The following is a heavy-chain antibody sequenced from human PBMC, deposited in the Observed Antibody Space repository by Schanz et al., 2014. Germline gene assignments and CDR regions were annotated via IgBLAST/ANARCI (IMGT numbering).Heavy chain of an antibody. D-gene: IGHD6-6*01. V-gene: IGHV3-30*04. Sequence: QVQLVESGGGVVQPGRSLKLSCAASGFTFNDYAMHWVRQAPGKGLEWVAVISYEGSKKYYPDSVQGRFTISRDNSKNTVYLQMNSLRAEDTAMYFCARVGRDYISSSVLDSLHYWGQGSLVTVS. CDR1: GFTFNDYA. CDR2: ISYEGSKK. CDR3: ARVGRDYISSSVLDSLHY. J-gene: IGHJ4*02.